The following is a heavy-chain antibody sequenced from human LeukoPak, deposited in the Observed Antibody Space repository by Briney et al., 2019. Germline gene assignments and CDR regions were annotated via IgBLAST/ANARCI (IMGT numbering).Heavy chain of an antibody. V-gene: IGHV4-59*08. CDR2: IYYSGST. CDR3: ARHRLVRNWFDP. D-gene: IGHD6-19*01. J-gene: IGHJ5*02. CDR1: GGSISSYY. Sequence: SETLSLTCTVSGGSISSYYWSWIRQPPGKGLEWIGYIYYSGSTNYNPSLKSRVTISVDTSKNQFSLKLSSVTAADTAVYYCARHRLVRNWFDPWGQGTLVTVSS.